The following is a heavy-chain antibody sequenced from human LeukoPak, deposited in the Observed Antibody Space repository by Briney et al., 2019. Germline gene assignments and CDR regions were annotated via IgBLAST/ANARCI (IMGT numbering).Heavy chain of an antibody. CDR3: ARSSGSFLPPSDY. CDR1: GFTFSSYE. J-gene: IGHJ4*02. D-gene: IGHD1-26*01. V-gene: IGHV3-48*03. CDR2: ISSSGSTI. Sequence: GGSLRLSCAASGFTFSSYEMNWVRQAPGKGLEWVSYISSSGSTIYYADSVKGRFTISRDNAKNSLYLQMNSLRAEDTALYYCARSSGSFLPPSDYWGQGTLVTVSS.